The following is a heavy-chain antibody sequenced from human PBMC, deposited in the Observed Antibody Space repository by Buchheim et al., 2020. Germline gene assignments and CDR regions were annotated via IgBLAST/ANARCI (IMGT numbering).Heavy chain of an antibody. CDR3: AKELRRWLRDRYGMDV. CDR1: GFTFSSYG. CDR2: IWNDGTNK. V-gene: IGHV3-33*06. J-gene: IGHJ6*02. Sequence: QVQLVESGGGVVQPGRSLRLSCAASGFTFSSYGMHWVRQAPGKGLEWVAVIWNDGTNKYYADSVKGRFTISRDNSENTLYLQMNSLRAEDTAVYYCAKELRRWLRDRYGMDVWGQGTT. D-gene: IGHD5-12*01.